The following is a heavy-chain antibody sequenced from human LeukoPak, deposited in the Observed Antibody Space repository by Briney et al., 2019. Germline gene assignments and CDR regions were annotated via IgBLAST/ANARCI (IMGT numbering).Heavy chain of an antibody. D-gene: IGHD3-10*01. CDR1: GFTFSNYW. V-gene: IGHV3-7*04. CDR3: VMVRGVSFDY. J-gene: IGHJ4*02. CDR2: IKQDGSAK. Sequence: GGSLRLSCAASGFTFSNYWMNWVRQAPGKGLEWVANIKQDGSAKYYVDSVKGRFTISRDNAKNSLYLQMNSLGAEDTAVYYCVMVRGVSFDYWGQGTLVTVSS.